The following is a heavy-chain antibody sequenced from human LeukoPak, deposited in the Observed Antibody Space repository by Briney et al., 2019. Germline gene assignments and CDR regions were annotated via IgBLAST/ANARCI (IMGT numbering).Heavy chain of an antibody. Sequence: PGGSLRLSCAASGFTFDDYAMHWVRQAPGKGLEWASGISWNSGSIGYADSVKGRFTISRDNAKNSLYLQMNSLRAEDTALYYCAKSDILTAWGQGTLVAVSS. D-gene: IGHD3-9*01. CDR1: GFTFDDYA. CDR3: AKSDILTA. CDR2: ISWNSGSI. V-gene: IGHV3-9*01. J-gene: IGHJ4*02.